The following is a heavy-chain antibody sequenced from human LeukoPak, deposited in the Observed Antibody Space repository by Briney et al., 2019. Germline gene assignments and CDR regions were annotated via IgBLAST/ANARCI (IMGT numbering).Heavy chain of an antibody. V-gene: IGHV4-4*08. CDR1: NDSISSYC. J-gene: IGHJ5*02. CDR3: ATSYDGKTAPYDL. Sequence: SETLSLTCTVSNDSISSYCCSWVRQPPGKGLEWIGFMCPSGRTDYNPSLKSRVTMSIDTSKNQLSMELRFLTAADTAVDYCATSYDGKTAPYDLWGHGTLVTVYS. D-gene: IGHD4-23*01. CDR2: MCPSGRT.